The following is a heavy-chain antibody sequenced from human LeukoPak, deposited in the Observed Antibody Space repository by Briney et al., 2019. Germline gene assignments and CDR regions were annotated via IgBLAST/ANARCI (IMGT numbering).Heavy chain of an antibody. CDR3: TRVRSSSWYDY. Sequence: GGSLRLSCAASGLAFSDSLMSWIRQAPGKGLEWLSFISSRGSPTVYADSVKGRFTISRDNAKNTLFLQMNSLRVDDTAVYYCTRVRSSSWYDYWGQGALVTVSS. CDR1: GLAFSDSL. J-gene: IGHJ4*02. V-gene: IGHV3-11*04. D-gene: IGHD6-13*01. CDR2: ISSRGSPT.